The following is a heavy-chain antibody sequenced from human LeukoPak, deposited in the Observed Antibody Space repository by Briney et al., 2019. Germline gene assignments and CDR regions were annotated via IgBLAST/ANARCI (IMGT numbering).Heavy chain of an antibody. CDR2: ISTYDGNA. V-gene: IGHV1-18*01. CDR1: GYSFTSYG. Sequence: ASVKVSCKASGYSFTSYGITWVRQAPGQGLEWMGWISTYDGNANYAQKLQGRVTMTTDTSTITAYMELGSLRSDDTAVYYCARAPSGFTYGPGDHWGQGTLVTVSS. J-gene: IGHJ4*02. CDR3: ARAPSGFTYGPGDH. D-gene: IGHD5-18*01.